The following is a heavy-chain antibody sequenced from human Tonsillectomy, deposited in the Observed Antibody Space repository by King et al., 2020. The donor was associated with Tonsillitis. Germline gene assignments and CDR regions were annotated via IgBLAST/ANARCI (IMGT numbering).Heavy chain of an antibody. CDR2: LYSEGTT. CDR3: ARGTRPGYFQH. Sequence: EVQLVESGGGLIQPGGSLRLSCAASGFPVSSNYMSWVRQAPGKGLEWVSLLYSEGTTYYAHSVRGRFPISRDNSKNTLYLQMHSLRAEDTAVYYCARGTRPGYFQHWGQGTLVTVSS. V-gene: IGHV3-53*01. CDR1: GFPVSSNY. J-gene: IGHJ1*01.